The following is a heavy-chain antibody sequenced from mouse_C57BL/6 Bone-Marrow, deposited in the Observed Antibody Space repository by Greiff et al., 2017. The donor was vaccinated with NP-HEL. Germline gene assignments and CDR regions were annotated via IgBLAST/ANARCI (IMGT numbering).Heavy chain of an antibody. V-gene: IGHV2-2*01. CDR1: GFSLTSYG. CDR3: ARGLRRTFDY. D-gene: IGHD2-4*01. CDR2: IWSGGST. J-gene: IGHJ2*01. Sequence: VKLVESGPGLVQPSQSLSITCTVSGFSLTSYGVHWVRQSPGKGLEWLGVIWSGGSTDYNAAFISRLSISKDNSKSQVFFKMNSLQADDTAIYYCARGLRRTFDYWGQGTTLTVSS.